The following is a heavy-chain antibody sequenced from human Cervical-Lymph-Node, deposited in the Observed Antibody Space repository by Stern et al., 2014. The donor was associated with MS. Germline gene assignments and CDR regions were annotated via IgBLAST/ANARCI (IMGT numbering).Heavy chain of an antibody. J-gene: IGHJ6*02. V-gene: IGHV3-23*01. Sequence: EVKLLASGGDLVQPGGSLRLSCAASGFTFSDYPIAWVRPAPGKGLEWVSGISGGGTSTYNAESVEGRFTIARDNSKNTLFLQMNTLRVEDTATYYCAKGRRGAASIKMRNYYYYGMDVWGLGTTVTVSS. CDR3: AKGRRGAASIKMRNYYYYGMDV. CDR2: ISGGGTST. CDR1: GFTFSDYP. D-gene: IGHD3-10*01.